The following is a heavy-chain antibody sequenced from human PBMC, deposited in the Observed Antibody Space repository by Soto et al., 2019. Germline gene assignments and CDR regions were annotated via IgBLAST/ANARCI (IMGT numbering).Heavy chain of an antibody. D-gene: IGHD3-10*01. Sequence: QVQLVESGGGVVQPGRSLRLSCAASGFTFSSYGMHWVRQAPGKGLEWVAVISYDGSNKYYADSVKGRFTISRDNSKNTLYLQMNSLRAEDTAVYYCAKDTTWFGESPPDYYGMDVWGQGTTVTVSS. CDR2: ISYDGSNK. J-gene: IGHJ6*02. V-gene: IGHV3-30*18. CDR1: GFTFSSYG. CDR3: AKDTTWFGESPPDYYGMDV.